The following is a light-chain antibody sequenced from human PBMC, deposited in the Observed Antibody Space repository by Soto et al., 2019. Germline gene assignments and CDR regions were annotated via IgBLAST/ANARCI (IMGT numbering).Light chain of an antibody. V-gene: IGKV3-15*01. CDR1: QSISTN. J-gene: IGKJ3*01. CDR3: QQYNNWVT. Sequence: EIVMTQSPATLSVSPGEGATLSCRASQSISTNLAWYQQKRGQPPRLLIYAASTRATGIPARFSGSGSGTEFTLTISSLQSEDFAVYYCQQYNNWVTFGPGTTVDIK. CDR2: AAS.